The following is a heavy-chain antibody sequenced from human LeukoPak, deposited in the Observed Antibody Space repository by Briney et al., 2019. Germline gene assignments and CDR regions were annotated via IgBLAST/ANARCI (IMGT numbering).Heavy chain of an antibody. CDR2: IFYTGTT. CDR3: ARETRAYYYDSSGFFNY. Sequence: EPSETLSLTCTVSGGSISSYYWSWIRQPPGRGLEWIGYIFYTGTTNYNPSLKSRVTISVDTSKNQFSLNLSSVTAADTAVYYCARETRAYYYDSSGFFNYWGQGTLVTVSS. CDR1: GGSISSYY. V-gene: IGHV4-59*01. D-gene: IGHD3-22*01. J-gene: IGHJ4*02.